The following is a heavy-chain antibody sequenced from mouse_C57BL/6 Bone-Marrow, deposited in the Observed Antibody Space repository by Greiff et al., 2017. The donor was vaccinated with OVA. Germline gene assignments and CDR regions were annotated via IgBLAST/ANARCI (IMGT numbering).Heavy chain of an antibody. V-gene: IGHV1-54*01. D-gene: IGHD2-4*01. Sequence: QVQLQQSGAELVRPGTSVKVSCKASGYAFTNYLIEWVKQRPGQGLEWIGVINPGSGGTNYNEKFKGKATLTADKSSSTAYMQLSSLTSEDSAVYFCARLRDFDDYDGAWFAYWGQGTLVTVSA. CDR2: INPGSGGT. J-gene: IGHJ3*01. CDR3: ARLRDFDDYDGAWFAY. CDR1: GYAFTNYL.